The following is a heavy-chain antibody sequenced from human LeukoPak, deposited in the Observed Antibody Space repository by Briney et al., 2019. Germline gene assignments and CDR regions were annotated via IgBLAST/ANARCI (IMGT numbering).Heavy chain of an antibody. J-gene: IGHJ4*02. V-gene: IGHV3-33*06. CDR1: RFTFSSYG. CDR2: IWYDGSNK. Sequence: GGSLRLSCAASRFTFSSYGMHWVRQAPGKGLEWVAVIWYDGSNKYYADSVKGRFTISRDNSKDTLYLQMNSLRAEDTAVYYCAKDGRGGYNNFDYWGQGTLVTVSS. CDR3: AKDGRGGYNNFDY. D-gene: IGHD5-24*01.